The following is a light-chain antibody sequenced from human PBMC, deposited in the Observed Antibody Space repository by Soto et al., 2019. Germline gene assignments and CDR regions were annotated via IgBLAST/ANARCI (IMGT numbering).Light chain of an antibody. V-gene: IGLV1-40*01. Sequence: QSVLTQPPSVSGAPGQRVTISCTGSSSNIGAGYDVHWYQQLPGTAPKFLIYGNSNRPSGVPDRFSGSKSGTSASLAITGLQAEDEADYYCQSYASSLSGSVFGGGTKLTVL. CDR3: QSYASSLSGSV. CDR2: GNS. CDR1: SSNIGAGYD. J-gene: IGLJ3*02.